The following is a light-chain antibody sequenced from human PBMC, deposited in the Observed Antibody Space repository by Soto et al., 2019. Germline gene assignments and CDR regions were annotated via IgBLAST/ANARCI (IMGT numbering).Light chain of an antibody. Sequence: QSVLTQPASVSGSPGQSITISCTGTSSDVGGYNFVSWYQHHPGKVPELMIYEVTNRPSGVSNRVSGSRSGNTASLTISGLQAEDEADYYCSSYTSSSTLVFGGGTKLTVL. V-gene: IGLV2-14*01. CDR3: SSYTSSSTLV. CDR1: SSDVGGYNF. CDR2: EVT. J-gene: IGLJ2*01.